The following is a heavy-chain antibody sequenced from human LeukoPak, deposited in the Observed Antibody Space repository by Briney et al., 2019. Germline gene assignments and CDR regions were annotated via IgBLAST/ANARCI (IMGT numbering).Heavy chain of an antibody. V-gene: IGHV1-2*02. Sequence: ASVKVSCKASGYTFTGYYMHWVRQAPGQGLEWMGWINPSSGGTNYAQKFQGRVTMTRDTSISTAYMELSRLRSDDTAVYYCARVPRYSNYAFAWFDPWGQGTLVTVSS. D-gene: IGHD4-11*01. CDR3: ARVPRYSNYAFAWFDP. CDR1: GYTFTGYY. J-gene: IGHJ5*02. CDR2: INPSSGGT.